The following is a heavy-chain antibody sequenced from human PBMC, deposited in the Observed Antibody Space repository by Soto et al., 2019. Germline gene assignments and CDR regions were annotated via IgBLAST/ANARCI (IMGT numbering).Heavy chain of an antibody. CDR1: GFTFSSYA. CDR2: ISGSGGST. J-gene: IGHJ3*02. CDR3: AKDIGDYDFWSGPEAFDI. V-gene: IGHV3-23*01. Sequence: PGGSLRLSCAASGFTFSSYAMSWVRQAPGKGLEWVSAISGSGGSTYYADSVKGRFTISRDNSKNTLYLQMNSLRAEDTAVYYCAKDIGDYDFWSGPEAFDIWGQWTMVTVSS. D-gene: IGHD3-3*01.